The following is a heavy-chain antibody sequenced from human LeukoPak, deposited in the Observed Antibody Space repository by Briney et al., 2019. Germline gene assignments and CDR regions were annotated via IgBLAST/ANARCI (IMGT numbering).Heavy chain of an antibody. CDR2: TIPIFGTA. CDR1: GGTFSSYA. D-gene: IGHD6-13*01. J-gene: IGHJ4*02. Sequence: SVKVSCKASGGTFSSYAISWVRQAPGQGLEWMGGTIPIFGTANYAQKFQGRVTITADESTSTAYMELSSLRSEDTAVYYCAIGSPAATGWLAYWGQGTLVTVSS. V-gene: IGHV1-69*13. CDR3: AIGSPAATGWLAY.